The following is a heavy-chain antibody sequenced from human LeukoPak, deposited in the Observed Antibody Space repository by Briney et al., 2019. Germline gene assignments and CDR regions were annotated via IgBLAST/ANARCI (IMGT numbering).Heavy chain of an antibody. J-gene: IGHJ3*02. CDR1: GGSFNGYY. CDR2: INHRGST. D-gene: IGHD6-13*01. V-gene: IGHV4-34*01. CDR3: ARDGYSSSWYIHDAFDI. Sequence: SETLSLTCAVYGGSFNGYYWNFIRQPPGRGLEWIGEINHRGSTNYNPSLKSRVTISVDTSKNQFSLKLSSVTAADTAVYYCARDGYSSSWYIHDAFDIWGQGTMVTVSS.